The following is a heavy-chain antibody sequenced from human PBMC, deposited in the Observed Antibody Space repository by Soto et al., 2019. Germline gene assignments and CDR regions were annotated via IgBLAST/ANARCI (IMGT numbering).Heavy chain of an antibody. CDR1: GGSVTGDY. J-gene: IGHJ3*01. V-gene: IGHV4-59*02. CDR3: ARGVVRGVISVFDL. D-gene: IGHD3-10*01. Sequence: QVQLQASGPGLVMPSETLSLTCTVSGGSVTGDYWSWIRQPPGKGLEWIGYIYYSGSTSYNPSLKSRANISVDTSKNQFALTLNSVTAADTAVYYCARGVVRGVISVFDLWGQGTMVTVSS. CDR2: IYYSGST.